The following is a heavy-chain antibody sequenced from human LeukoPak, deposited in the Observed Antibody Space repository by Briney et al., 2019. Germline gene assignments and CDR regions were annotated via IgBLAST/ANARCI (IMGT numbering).Heavy chain of an antibody. CDR1: GYSFSTYA. J-gene: IGHJ4*01. CDR3: AKTLPGRPFFDY. CDR2: VSAYNGDT. D-gene: IGHD2-2*01. V-gene: IGHV1-18*01. Sequence: RASVKVPCKASGYSFSTYAIAWVRQAPGQGLEWMGWVSAYNGDTNYAQKVQGRVTMTTDTSTSTAYLELRSLRSDDTAVYYCAKTLPGRPFFDYWGQGTLVTVSS.